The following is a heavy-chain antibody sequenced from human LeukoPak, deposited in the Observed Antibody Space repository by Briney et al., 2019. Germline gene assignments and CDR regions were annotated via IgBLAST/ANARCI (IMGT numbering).Heavy chain of an antibody. CDR2: ISAYDGNT. Sequence: ASVKVSCKASGGTFSIYAITWGRQAPGQGLEWMGWISAYDGNTNYSQKLQGRVTMTTDTSTNTASMELRSLTSDDPAVYSCARDQYTSRWYVIGVGAFDIWGRGTMVTVSS. V-gene: IGHV1-18*01. J-gene: IGHJ3*02. CDR3: ARDQYTSRWYVIGVGAFDI. CDR1: GGTFSIYA. D-gene: IGHD6-13*01.